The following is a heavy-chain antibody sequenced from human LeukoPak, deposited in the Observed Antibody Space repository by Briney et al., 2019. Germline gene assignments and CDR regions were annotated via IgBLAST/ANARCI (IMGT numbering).Heavy chain of an antibody. D-gene: IGHD1-1*01. V-gene: IGHV3-11*01. CDR2: ISSSGSTI. J-gene: IGHJ5*02. Sequence: PGGSLRLSCAASGFTFSDYYMSWIRQAPGKGLEWVSYISSSGSTIYYADSVKGRFTISRDNSKNTLYLQMNSLRAEDTAVYYCAKSRIRYNWNDATSWFDPWGQGTLVTVSS. CDR3: AKSRIRYNWNDATSWFDP. CDR1: GFTFSDYY.